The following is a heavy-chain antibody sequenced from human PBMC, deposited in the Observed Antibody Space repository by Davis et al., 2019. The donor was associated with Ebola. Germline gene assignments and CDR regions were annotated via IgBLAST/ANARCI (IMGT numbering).Heavy chain of an antibody. J-gene: IGHJ6*02. D-gene: IGHD3-16*01. V-gene: IGHV3-23*01. CDR1: GFTFSSYA. CDR3: ARDRPLDFFFGDYYGMDV. CDR2: IYGVGGRT. Sequence: PGGSLRLSCGASGFTFSSYAMNWVRQAPGKGLEWVSGIYGVGGRTYYADSVKGRFTISRDNSKNTLYLQMNSLRAEDTAVYYCARDRPLDFFFGDYYGMDVWGQGTTVTVSS.